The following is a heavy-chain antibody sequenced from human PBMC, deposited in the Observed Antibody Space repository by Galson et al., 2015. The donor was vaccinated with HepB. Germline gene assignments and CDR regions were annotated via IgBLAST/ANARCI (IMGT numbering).Heavy chain of an antibody. CDR1: GFTFSNYG. J-gene: IGHJ4*02. D-gene: IGHD3-10*01. V-gene: IGHV3-23*01. CDR2: ISGNGGNI. Sequence: SLRLSCAASGFTFSNYGMSWVRQTPGKGLEWLSVISGNGGNIHYADSVKGRFTISRDNSKNTLYLQMNSLRAEDTAVYYCVSNHYKSGSYFHFDNWGQGTLVTVSS. CDR3: VSNHYKSGSYFHFDN.